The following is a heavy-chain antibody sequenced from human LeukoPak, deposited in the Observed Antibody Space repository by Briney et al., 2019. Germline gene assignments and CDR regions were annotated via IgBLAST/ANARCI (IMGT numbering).Heavy chain of an antibody. Sequence: GASVKVSCKASGYTFTSYGISWVRQAPGQGLEWMGWISAYNGNTNYAQKLQGRVTMTTDTSTSTAYMELRSLRPDDTAVYYCARFEILRRTIFGVVPGTNDYWGQGTLVTVSS. CDR2: ISAYNGNT. CDR3: ARFEILRRTIFGVVPGTNDY. D-gene: IGHD3-3*01. J-gene: IGHJ4*02. CDR1: GYTFTSYG. V-gene: IGHV1-18*01.